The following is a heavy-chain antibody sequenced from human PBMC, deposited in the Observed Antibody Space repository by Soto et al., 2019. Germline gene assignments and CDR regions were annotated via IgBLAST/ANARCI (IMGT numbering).Heavy chain of an antibody. CDR2: IYYSGST. CDR1: GGSISSGDYY. Sequence: SSETLSLTCTVSGGSISSGDYYWSWIRQPPGKGLEWIGYIYYSGSTYYNPSLKSRVTISVDTSKNQFSLKLSSVTAADTAVYYCARASVAAAGKDAFDIWGQGTMVTVSS. V-gene: IGHV4-30-4*01. CDR3: ARASVAAAGKDAFDI. J-gene: IGHJ3*02. D-gene: IGHD6-13*01.